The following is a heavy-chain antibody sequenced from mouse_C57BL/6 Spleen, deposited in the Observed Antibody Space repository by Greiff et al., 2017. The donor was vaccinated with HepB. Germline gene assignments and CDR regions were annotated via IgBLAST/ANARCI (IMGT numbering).Heavy chain of an antibody. J-gene: IGHJ3*01. CDR2: INPSTGGT. Sequence: LVESGPELVKPGASVKISCKASGYSFTGYYMNWVKQSPEKSLEWIGEINPSTGGTTYNQKFKAKATLTVDKSSSTAYMQLKSLTSEDSAVYYCARRGDPAWFAYWGQGTLVTVSA. CDR1: GYSFTGYY. V-gene: IGHV1-42*01. CDR3: ARRGDPAWFAY.